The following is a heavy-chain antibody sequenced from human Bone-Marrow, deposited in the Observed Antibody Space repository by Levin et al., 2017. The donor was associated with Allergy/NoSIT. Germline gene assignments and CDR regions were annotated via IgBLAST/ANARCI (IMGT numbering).Heavy chain of an antibody. CDR3: TAGMTYSYYYGMGV. D-gene: IGHD4-11*01. CDR2: IKRKVNGGTA. V-gene: IGHV3-15*01. CDR1: GFDSSDAW. J-gene: IGHJ6*02. Sequence: KAGGSLRLSCAVSGFDSSDAWMTWVRQAPGKGLEWVGRIKRKVNGGTADYAAPVKGRFTISRDDSANTVFLQMNSLKSEDTALYYCTAGMTYSYYYGMGVWGLGTAVTVSS.